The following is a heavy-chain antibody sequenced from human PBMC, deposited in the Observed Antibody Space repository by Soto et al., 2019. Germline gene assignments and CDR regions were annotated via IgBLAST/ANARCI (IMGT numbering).Heavy chain of an antibody. Sequence: EVQLLESGGGLVQPGGSLRLSCAASGFTFSSYAMSCVRQAPGKGLEWVSTISDSGGSTYYADSVKGRFTISRDNSKNTLYLQMNSLRAEDSAVYYCAKPPLYYDNHFDYWGQGTLVTVSS. J-gene: IGHJ4*02. CDR1: GFTFSSYA. CDR3: AKPPLYYDNHFDY. D-gene: IGHD3-16*01. V-gene: IGHV3-23*01. CDR2: ISDSGGST.